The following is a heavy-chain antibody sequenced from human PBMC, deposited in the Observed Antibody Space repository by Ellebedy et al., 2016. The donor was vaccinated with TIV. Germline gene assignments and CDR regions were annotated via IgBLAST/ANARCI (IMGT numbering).Heavy chain of an antibody. Sequence: MPSETLSLTCAVYGGSFSGYYWSWIRQPPGKGLEWIGEINHSGSTNYNPSLKSRVTVSVDTSKNQFYLKLSSVTAADTAVYYCARCPGDTAMVTCYFDYWGQGTLVTVSS. D-gene: IGHD5-18*01. V-gene: IGHV4-34*01. J-gene: IGHJ4*02. CDR1: GGSFSGYY. CDR3: ARCPGDTAMVTCYFDY. CDR2: INHSGST.